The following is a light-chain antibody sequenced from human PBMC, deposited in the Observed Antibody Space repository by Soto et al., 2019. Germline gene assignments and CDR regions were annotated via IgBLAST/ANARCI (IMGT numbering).Light chain of an antibody. CDR3: QQTFSTSIT. J-gene: IGKJ5*01. Sequence: DILMTQSPSSLSASFGDGVTITSRASRDINNLLNWYQQKSGEAPHLLVYDVSTLHTGVPSRFSGSGSETDFTLTIRGLQPEDSATYYCQQTFSTSITFGQGTRLEIK. CDR2: DVS. CDR1: RDINNL. V-gene: IGKV1-39*01.